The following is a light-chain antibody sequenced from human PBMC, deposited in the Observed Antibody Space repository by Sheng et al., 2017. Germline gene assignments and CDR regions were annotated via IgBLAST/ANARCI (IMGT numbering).Light chain of an antibody. CDR1: QSVSSN. CDR2: DAS. V-gene: IGKV3-15*01. Sequence: EVVMTQSPGSLSVSPGERVTLSCRASQSVSSNLAWYQQKPGQAPXLLIYDASTRATGVPPRFXGSGSGTEFTLAISSLQSEDFAVYYCQQYYIWPRTFGLGTRLESK. CDR3: QQYYIWPRT. J-gene: IGKJ1*01.